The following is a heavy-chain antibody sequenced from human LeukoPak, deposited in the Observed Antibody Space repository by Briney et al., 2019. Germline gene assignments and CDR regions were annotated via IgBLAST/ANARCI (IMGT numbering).Heavy chain of an antibody. J-gene: IGHJ3*02. Sequence: PGGSLRLSCAASGFTFSSYGMHWVRQPPGKGLEWVAVIWYDGSNKYYADSVKGRFTISRDNSKNTLYLQMNSLRAEDTAVYYCAGDRGAIAVGDVFDIWGQGTMVTVSS. D-gene: IGHD6-19*01. CDR3: AGDRGAIAVGDVFDI. CDR1: GFTFSSYG. CDR2: IWYDGSNK. V-gene: IGHV3-33*08.